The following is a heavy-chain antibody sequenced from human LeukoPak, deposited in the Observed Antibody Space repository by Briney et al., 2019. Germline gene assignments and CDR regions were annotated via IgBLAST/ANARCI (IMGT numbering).Heavy chain of an antibody. D-gene: IGHD3-22*01. V-gene: IGHV1-8*01. Sequence: ASVKVSCKASGYTFTSYDINWVRQATGQGLEWMGWMNPNSGNTGYAQKFQGRVTMTRNTSISTAYMEPSSLRSEDTAVYYCARGRWAYYYDSSGYKYWGQGTLVTVSS. J-gene: IGHJ4*02. CDR2: MNPNSGNT. CDR3: ARGRWAYYYDSSGYKY. CDR1: GYTFTSYD.